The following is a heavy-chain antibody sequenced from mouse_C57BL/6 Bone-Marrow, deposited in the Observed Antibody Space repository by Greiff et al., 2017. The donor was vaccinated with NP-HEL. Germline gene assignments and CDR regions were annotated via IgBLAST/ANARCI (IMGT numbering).Heavy chain of an antibody. J-gene: IGHJ2*01. CDR3: VGHSPYYYGSSFAVYFDY. CDR1: GFSFNTYA. D-gene: IGHD1-1*01. Sequence: GGGLVQPKGSLKLSCAASGFSFNTYAMNWVRQAPGKGLEWVARIRSKSNNYATYYADSVKDRFTIPRDDSESLLYLQMNNLKTEDTAMYYCVGHSPYYYGSSFAVYFDYWGQGTTLTVSS. CDR2: IRSKSNNYAT. V-gene: IGHV10-1*01.